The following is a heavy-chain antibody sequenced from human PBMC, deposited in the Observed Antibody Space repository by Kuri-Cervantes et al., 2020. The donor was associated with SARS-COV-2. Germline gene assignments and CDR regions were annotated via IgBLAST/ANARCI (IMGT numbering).Heavy chain of an antibody. V-gene: IGHV3-11*06. CDR3: ARDLISVTAYFDF. D-gene: IGHD2-21*02. J-gene: IGHJ4*02. CDR1: GFSFSDYY. Sequence: GESLKISCVASGFSFSDYYMSWIRQAPGKGLEWVSYISGSGGYTNYADSVKGRFTISRDNAKNSVYLQMRSVRAEGTAVYYCARDLISVTAYFDFWGQGTQVTVSS. CDR2: ISGSGGYT.